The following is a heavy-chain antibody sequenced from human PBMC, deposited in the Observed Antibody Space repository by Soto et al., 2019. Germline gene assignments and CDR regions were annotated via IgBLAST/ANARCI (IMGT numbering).Heavy chain of an antibody. CDR3: ARDLRSGGGDYYYCYGMYV. Sequence: GASVKVSCKASGYTFAGYYMHWVRQAPGQGLEWMGWINPNSGGTNYAQKFQGWVTTTRDTSISTAYMELSRLRSDDTAVYYCARDLRSGGGDYYYCYGMYVRGQGTTVTVSS. CDR1: GYTFAGYY. J-gene: IGHJ6*02. CDR2: INPNSGGT. V-gene: IGHV1-2*04. D-gene: IGHD3-10*01.